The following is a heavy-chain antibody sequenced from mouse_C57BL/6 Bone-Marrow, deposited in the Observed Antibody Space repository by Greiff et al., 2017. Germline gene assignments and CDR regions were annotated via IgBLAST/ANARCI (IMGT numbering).Heavy chain of an antibody. D-gene: IGHD2-4*01. J-gene: IGHJ3*01. Sequence: EVHLVESGAELVKPGASVKLSCTASGFNIKDYYMHWVKQRTEQGLEWIGRIDPEDGETKYAPKFQGKATITADTSSNTAYLQLSSLTSEDTAVYYCASPCDYGAWFAYWGQGTLVTVSA. V-gene: IGHV14-2*01. CDR1: GFNIKDYY. CDR3: ASPCDYGAWFAY. CDR2: IDPEDGET.